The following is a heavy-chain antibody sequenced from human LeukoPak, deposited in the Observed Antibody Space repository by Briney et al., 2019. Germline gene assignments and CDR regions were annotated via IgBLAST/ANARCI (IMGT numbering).Heavy chain of an antibody. J-gene: IGHJ5*02. V-gene: IGHV3-73*01. CDR2: IRSKANSYAT. D-gene: IGHD3-3*01. Sequence: PGGSLRLSCAASGFTFSGPAMHWVRQASGKGLEWVGRIRSKANSYATAYAASVKGRFTISRDDSKNTAYLQMNSLKTEDTAVYYCMIASYDLGALGFDPWGQGTLVTVSS. CDR3: MIASYDLGALGFDP. CDR1: GFTFSGPA.